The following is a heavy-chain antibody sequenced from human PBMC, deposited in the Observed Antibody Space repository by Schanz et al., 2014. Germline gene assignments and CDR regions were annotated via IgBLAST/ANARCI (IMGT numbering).Heavy chain of an antibody. CDR3: ARGTSASLD. V-gene: IGHV7-4-1*02. CDR1: GYTFTNQA. J-gene: IGHJ4*02. CDR2: INPNTGHP. D-gene: IGHD2-2*01. Sequence: QVQLVQSGADVKKPGASVTVSCKASGYTFTNQAMNWLRQAPGQGLEWMGWINPNTGHPTYAQGFTGRFVFSLNTSVSTAYLQISSLTAADTAVYFCARGTSASLDWGQGTLVTVSS.